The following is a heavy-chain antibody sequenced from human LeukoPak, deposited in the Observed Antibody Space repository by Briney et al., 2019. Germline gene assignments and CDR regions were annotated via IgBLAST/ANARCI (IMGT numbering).Heavy chain of an antibody. CDR1: GYSISSDYY. CDR2: IYYSGST. Sequence: PSETLSLTCTVSGYSISSDYYWSWIRQPPGKGLEWIGYIYYSGSTNYNPSLKSRVTISVDTSKNQFSLKLSSVTAADTAVYYCARAGNYGDLLPDYWGQGTLVTVSS. D-gene: IGHD4-17*01. V-gene: IGHV4-61*01. J-gene: IGHJ4*02. CDR3: ARAGNYGDLLPDY.